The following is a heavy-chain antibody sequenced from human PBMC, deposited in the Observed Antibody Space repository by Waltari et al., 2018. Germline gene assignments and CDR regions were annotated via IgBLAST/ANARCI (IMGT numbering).Heavy chain of an antibody. CDR3: ATNYCSGGSCYSAYWFDP. D-gene: IGHD2-15*01. V-gene: IGHV1-24*01. CDR2: FDPEDGET. CDR1: GYTLTELS. Sequence: QVQLVQSGAEVKKPGASVKVSCKVSGYTLTELSMHWVRPAPGKGLEWMGGFDPEDGETIYAQKFQGRVTMTEDTSTDTAYMELSSLRSEDTAVYYCATNYCSGGSCYSAYWFDPWGQGTLVTVSS. J-gene: IGHJ5*02.